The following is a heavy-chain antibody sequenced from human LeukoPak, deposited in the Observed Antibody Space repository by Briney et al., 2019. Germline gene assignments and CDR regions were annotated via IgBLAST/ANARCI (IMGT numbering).Heavy chain of an antibody. CDR1: GFTLTNHG. CDR2: ITGTGGR. Sequence: PGGSLRLSCAVSGFTLTNHGVSWVRQAPGKGLEWVSIITGTGGRYYGDSVKGRFILSRDNSKNTVYLQMNSLRAEDTAVYYCARDFPPHGYSGSSRWGQGTLVTVSS. CDR3: ARDFPPHGYSGSSR. J-gene: IGHJ4*02. V-gene: IGHV3-23*01. D-gene: IGHD1-26*01.